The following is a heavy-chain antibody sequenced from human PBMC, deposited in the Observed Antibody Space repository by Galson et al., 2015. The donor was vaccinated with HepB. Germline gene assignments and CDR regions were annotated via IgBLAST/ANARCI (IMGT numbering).Heavy chain of an antibody. CDR1: GYSFTSYW. V-gene: IGHV5-10-1*01. Sequence: QSGAEVKKPGESLRISCKGSGYSFTSYWISWVRQMPGKGLEWMGRIDPSDSYTNYSPSFQGHVTISADKSISTAYLQWSSLKASDTAMYYCARHLTIFGATYYGMDVWGQGTTVTVSS. J-gene: IGHJ6*02. D-gene: IGHD3-3*01. CDR2: IDPSDSYT. CDR3: ARHLTIFGATYYGMDV.